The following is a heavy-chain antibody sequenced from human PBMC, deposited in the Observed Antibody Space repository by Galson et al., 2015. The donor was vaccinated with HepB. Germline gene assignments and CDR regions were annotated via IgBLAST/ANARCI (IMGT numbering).Heavy chain of an antibody. CDR1: GFTFSSYS. D-gene: IGHD1-26*01. CDR2: ISSSSSTI. V-gene: IGHV3-48*04. CDR3: ARVGAGQGSNWFDP. J-gene: IGHJ5*02. Sequence: SLRLSCAASGFTFSSYSMNWVRQAPGKGLEWVSYISSSSSTIYYADSVKGRFTISRDNAKNSLYLQMNSLRAEDTAVYYCARVGAGQGSNWFDPWGQGTLVTVSS.